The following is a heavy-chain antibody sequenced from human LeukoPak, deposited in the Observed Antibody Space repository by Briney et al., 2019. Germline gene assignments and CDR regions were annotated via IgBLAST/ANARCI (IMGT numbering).Heavy chain of an antibody. CDR1: GFTFRSYG. CDR2: IRTDGSDK. D-gene: IGHD1-1*01. Sequence: GGSLRLSCAASGFTFRSYGIHWVRQAPGKGLDWVTFIRTDGSDKFYADSVKGRFAISRDNSKNTVYLQMNSLRLEDAAMYYCAKELALDGTTFFFDRWGQGALVTVSS. CDR3: AKELALDGTTFFFDR. V-gene: IGHV3-30*02. J-gene: IGHJ4*02.